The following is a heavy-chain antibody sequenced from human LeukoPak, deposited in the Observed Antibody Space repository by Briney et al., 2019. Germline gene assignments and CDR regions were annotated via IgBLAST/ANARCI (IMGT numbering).Heavy chain of an antibody. CDR1: GFTFSSYG. Sequence: GGSLRLSCAASGFTFSSYGMHWVRQAPGKGLEWVAVVSYDGSNKYYADSVKGRFTISRDNSKNTLYLQMNSLRAEDTAVYYCARGNFYWGQGTLVTVSS. V-gene: IGHV3-30*03. J-gene: IGHJ4*02. D-gene: IGHD2/OR15-2a*01. CDR2: VSYDGSNK. CDR3: ARGNFY.